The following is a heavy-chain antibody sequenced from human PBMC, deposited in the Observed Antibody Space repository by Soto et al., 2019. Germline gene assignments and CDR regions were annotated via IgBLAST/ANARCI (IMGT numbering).Heavy chain of an antibody. D-gene: IGHD1-7*01. Sequence: VGALQLSCSASGFTFSSYSMNWVRRAPGKWLEWVSSISSSSSYIYYSDSVKGRFTISRDNAKNSLYLQMNSLRAEDTAVYYCASLELLYYYYGMDVWGQGTTVTVSS. CDR1: GFTFSSYS. V-gene: IGHV3-21*01. CDR3: ASLELLYYYYGMDV. J-gene: IGHJ6*02. CDR2: ISSSSSYI.